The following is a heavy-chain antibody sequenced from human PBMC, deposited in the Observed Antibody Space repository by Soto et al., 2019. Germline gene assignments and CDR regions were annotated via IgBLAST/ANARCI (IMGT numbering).Heavy chain of an antibody. Sequence: QVQLVQSGAEVKKPGSSVKVSCKASGGTFSSYAISWVRQAPGQGLEWMGGIIPIFGTANYAQKFQGRVTITADESTSTDYMELSSLRSEDTAVYYCARGRGVLVPAAMPHYYYGMDVWGQGTTVTVSS. CDR1: GGTFSSYA. CDR3: ARGRGVLVPAAMPHYYYGMDV. D-gene: IGHD2-2*01. J-gene: IGHJ6*02. CDR2: IIPIFGTA. V-gene: IGHV1-69*12.